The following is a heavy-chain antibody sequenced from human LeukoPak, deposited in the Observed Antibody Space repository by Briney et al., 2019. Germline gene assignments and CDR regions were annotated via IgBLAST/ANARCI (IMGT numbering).Heavy chain of an antibody. V-gene: IGHV3-23*01. Sequence: GGSLRLSCAASVFTFSSYAMSCVRQAPGKGLECVSAISGSGGSTYYADSVKGRFTISRDNYKHTLYLQMNSLRAEDTAVYYCAKSSYDILTGYYTVWGQGTLVTVSS. CDR1: VFTFSSYA. CDR3: AKSSYDILTGYYTV. D-gene: IGHD3-9*01. CDR2: ISGSGGST. J-gene: IGHJ4*02.